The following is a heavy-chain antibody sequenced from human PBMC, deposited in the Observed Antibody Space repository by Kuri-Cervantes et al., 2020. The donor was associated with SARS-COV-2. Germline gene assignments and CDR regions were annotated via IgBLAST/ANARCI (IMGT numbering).Heavy chain of an antibody. CDR2: ISAYNGNT. J-gene: IGHJ5*02. CDR3: ARDARSDSNYSWFDP. V-gene: IGHV1-18*01. CDR1: GYTFTSYG. D-gene: IGHD4-11*01. Sequence: ASVKVSCKASGYTFTSYGISWVRQAPGQGLEWMGWISAYNGNTNYAQKLQDRVTMTTDTSTSTAYMELRSLRSDDTAVYYCARDARSDSNYSWFDPWGQGTLVTVSS.